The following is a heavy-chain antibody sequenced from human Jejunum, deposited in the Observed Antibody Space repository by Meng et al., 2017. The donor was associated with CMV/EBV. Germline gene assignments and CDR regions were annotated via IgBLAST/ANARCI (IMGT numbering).Heavy chain of an antibody. CDR1: GFIFSRFE. V-gene: IGHV3-48*03. CDR3: ARVHRGSYSASYFDI. D-gene: IGHD1-26*01. Sequence: GFIFSRFEVTWVRQAPGKGLEWVSYISGSGNSIYYADSVKGRFTFSRDNAKNSLYLQMNSLRAEDTAVYYCARVHRGSYSASYFDIWGQGTLVTVSS. J-gene: IGHJ3*02. CDR2: ISGSGNSI.